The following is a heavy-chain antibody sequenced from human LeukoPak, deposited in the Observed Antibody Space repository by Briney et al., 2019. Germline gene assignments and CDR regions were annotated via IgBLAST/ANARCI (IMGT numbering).Heavy chain of an antibody. CDR1: GYTFTSYG. V-gene: IGHV1-18*01. D-gene: IGHD5-12*01. J-gene: IGHJ4*02. Sequence: GASVKVSCKASGYTFTSYGISWVRQAPGQGLEWMGWISAYNGNTNYAQKLQGRVTMTTDTSTSTAYMELRSLRSDDTALYYCAKGATHVDIVALYYFDYWGQGTLVTVSS. CDR3: AKGATHVDIVALYYFDY. CDR2: ISAYNGNT.